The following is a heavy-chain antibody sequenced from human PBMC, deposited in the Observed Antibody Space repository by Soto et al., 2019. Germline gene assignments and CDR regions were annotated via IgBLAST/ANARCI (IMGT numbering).Heavy chain of an antibody. CDR1: GFSLSTSGVG. Sequence: VSGPTRVNPTQTLTLTGTFSGFSLSTSGVGVGWIRQPPGKALEWLSLIYWNDDKRYSPSLKSRLTITKDTSKNQVVLTMTNMDPVDTATYYCAHRQGYCSSTSCSHYYYYGMDVWGQGTTVTVSS. J-gene: IGHJ6*02. CDR2: IYWNDDK. CDR3: AHRQGYCSSTSCSHYYYYGMDV. D-gene: IGHD2-2*01. V-gene: IGHV2-5*01.